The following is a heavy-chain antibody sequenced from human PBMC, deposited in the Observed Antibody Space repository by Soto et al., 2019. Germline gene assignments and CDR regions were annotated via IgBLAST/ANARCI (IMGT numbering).Heavy chain of an antibody. V-gene: IGHV1-46*01. CDR1: GYTFTSYY. Sequence: GASVKVSCEASGYTFTSYYMHWVRQAPGQGLEWMGIINPSGGSTSYAQKFQGRVTMTRDTSTSTVYMELSSLRSEDTAVYYCAREEPEGPYYYDSRLAFDIWGQGTMVTVSS. J-gene: IGHJ3*02. CDR2: INPSGGST. D-gene: IGHD3-22*01. CDR3: AREEPEGPYYYDSRLAFDI.